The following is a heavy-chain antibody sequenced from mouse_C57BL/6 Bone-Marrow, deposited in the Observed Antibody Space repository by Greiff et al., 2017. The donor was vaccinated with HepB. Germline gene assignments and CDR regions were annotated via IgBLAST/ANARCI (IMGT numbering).Heavy chain of an antibody. Sequence: VQLQQPGAELVKPGASVKLSCKASGYTFTSYWMQWVKQRPGQGLEWIGEIDPSDSYTNYNQKFKGKATLTVDTASSTAYMQLSSLTSEDSAVYYCARGGYYYGSSYGYAMDYWGQGTSVTVSS. J-gene: IGHJ4*01. CDR2: IDPSDSYT. CDR1: GYTFTSYW. CDR3: ARGGYYYGSSYGYAMDY. D-gene: IGHD1-1*01. V-gene: IGHV1-50*01.